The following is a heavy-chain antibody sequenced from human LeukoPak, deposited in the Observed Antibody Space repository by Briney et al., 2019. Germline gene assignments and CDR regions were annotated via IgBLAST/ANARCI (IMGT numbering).Heavy chain of an antibody. CDR1: GYTFTSYA. CDR2: INTNTGNP. CDR3: AREIEITMIVDAFDI. D-gene: IGHD3-22*01. Sequence: GASVKVSCKASGYTFTSYAMNWVRQAPGQGLEWMGWINTNTGNPTYAQGFTGRFVFSLDTSVSTAYLQISSLKAEDTAVYYCAREIEITMIVDAFDIWGQGTMVTVSS. V-gene: IGHV7-4-1*02. J-gene: IGHJ3*02.